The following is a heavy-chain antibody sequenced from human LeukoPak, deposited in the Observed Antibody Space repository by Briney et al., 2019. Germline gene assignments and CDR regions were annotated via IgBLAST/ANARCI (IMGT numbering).Heavy chain of an antibody. CDR3: ARHGAARGSFDY. J-gene: IGHJ4*02. V-gene: IGHV4-4*09. CDR2: FYTSGST. CDR1: GGSISSYY. Sequence: SETLSLTCTVSGGSISSYYWSWIRQPPGKGLEWIGSFYTSGSTHYTPSLKSRVTISVDTSKNQFSLKLSSVTAADTAVYYCARHGAARGSFDYWGQGTLDTVSS. D-gene: IGHD6-6*01.